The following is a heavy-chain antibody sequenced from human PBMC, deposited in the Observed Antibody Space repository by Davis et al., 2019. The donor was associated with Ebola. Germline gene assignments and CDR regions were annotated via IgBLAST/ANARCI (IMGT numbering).Heavy chain of an antibody. Sequence: ASVKVSCKASGYTFTGYYMHWVRQAPGQGLEWMGIINPSGCSTSYAQKFQGRVTMTRDTSTSTVYMELSSLRSEDTAVYYCARDRGYNWNYVDAFDIWGQGTMVTVSS. CDR3: ARDRGYNWNYVDAFDI. D-gene: IGHD1-7*01. V-gene: IGHV1-46*01. J-gene: IGHJ3*02. CDR2: INPSGCST. CDR1: GYTFTGYY.